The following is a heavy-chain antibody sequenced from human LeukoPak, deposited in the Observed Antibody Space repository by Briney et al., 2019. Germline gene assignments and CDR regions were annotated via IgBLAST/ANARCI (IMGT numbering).Heavy chain of an antibody. Sequence: GGSLRLSCAASGFTFSSYSMNWVRQAPGKGLEWVAVISYDGSNKYYADSVKGRFTISRDNSKNTLYLQMNSLRAEDTAVYYCASLSYDSSGSSFDYWGQGTLVTVS. J-gene: IGHJ4*02. D-gene: IGHD3-22*01. V-gene: IGHV3-30*03. CDR1: GFTFSSYS. CDR3: ASLSYDSSGSSFDY. CDR2: ISYDGSNK.